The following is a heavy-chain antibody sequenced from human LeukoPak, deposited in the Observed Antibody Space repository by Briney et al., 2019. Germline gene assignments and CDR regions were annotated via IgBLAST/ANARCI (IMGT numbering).Heavy chain of an antibody. Sequence: GASVKVFCKASGYTFTSYDINWVRQATGQGLEWMGWMNPNSGNTGYAQKFQGRVTITRNTSISTAYMELSSLRSEDTAVYYCARNLPYSSSWYYYYYYMDVWGKGTTVTVSS. V-gene: IGHV1-8*03. CDR1: GYTFTSYD. D-gene: IGHD6-13*01. CDR2: MNPNSGNT. CDR3: ARNLPYSSSWYYYYYYMDV. J-gene: IGHJ6*03.